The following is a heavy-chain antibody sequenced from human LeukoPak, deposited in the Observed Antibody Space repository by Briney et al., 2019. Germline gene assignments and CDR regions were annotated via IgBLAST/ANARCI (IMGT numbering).Heavy chain of an antibody. CDR1: GFTFSSYA. J-gene: IGHJ5*02. CDR2: ISGSGGST. D-gene: IGHD2-2*01. V-gene: IGHV3-23*01. CDR3: AKNAGLGYCTDTSCPIDP. Sequence: GGSLRLSRAASGFTFSSYAMSWVRQAPGKGLEWVSAISGSGGSTHYADSVKGRFTISRDYSKNTLYLQMNSLRAEDTAVYYCAKNAGLGYCTDTSCPIDPWGQGTLVTVSS.